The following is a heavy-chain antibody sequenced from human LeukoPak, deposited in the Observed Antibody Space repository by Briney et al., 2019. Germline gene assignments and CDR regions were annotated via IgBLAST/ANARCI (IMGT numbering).Heavy chain of an antibody. D-gene: IGHD4/OR15-4a*01. Sequence: GGSLRLSCAASGFTFSSYWMTWVRRAPGKGLEWVSSIKQDGSEKYYVDSVKGRFTISRNNAKNSLYLQMNSLRAEDTAVYYCARDYYGSNDYWGQGTLVTVSS. CDR3: ARDYYGSNDY. CDR1: GFTFSSYW. J-gene: IGHJ4*02. V-gene: IGHV3-7*01. CDR2: IKQDGSEK.